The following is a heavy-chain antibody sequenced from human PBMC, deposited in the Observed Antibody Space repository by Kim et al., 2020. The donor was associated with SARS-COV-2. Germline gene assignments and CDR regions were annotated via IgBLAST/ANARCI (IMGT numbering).Heavy chain of an antibody. J-gene: IGHJ4*02. CDR3: ARSGSYYDGHSDY. D-gene: IGHD1-26*01. CDR2: ISPYTGNS. V-gene: IGHV1-18*01. CDR1: GYTFTSYG. Sequence: ASVKVSCKASGYTFTSYGIGWVRQAPGQGLEWMGWISPYTGNSYYAQNLQGRLTMTTDTSTSTAYMELRSLRSDDTAVYYCARSGSYYDGHSDYWGQGTLITVSS.